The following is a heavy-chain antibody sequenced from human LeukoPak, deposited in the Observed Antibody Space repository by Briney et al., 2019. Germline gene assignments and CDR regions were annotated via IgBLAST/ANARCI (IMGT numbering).Heavy chain of an antibody. J-gene: IGHJ4*02. V-gene: IGHV2-5*02. CDR1: GFSLSTSGVG. CDR2: IYWDDDK. Sequence: SGPTLVNPTQTLTLTCTFSGFSLSTSGVGVGWIRQPPGKALEWLAVIYWDDDKRYSPSLKSRLTITKDTSKNQVVLTMTNMDPVDTATYYCAHRRELYNSSGYYSEFDYWGQGTLVTVSS. CDR3: AHRRELYNSSGYYSEFDY. D-gene: IGHD6-13*01.